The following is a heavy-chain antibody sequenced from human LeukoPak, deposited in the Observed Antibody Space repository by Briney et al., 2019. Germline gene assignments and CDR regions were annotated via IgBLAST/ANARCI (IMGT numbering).Heavy chain of an antibody. V-gene: IGHV3-23*01. CDR1: GFTFSNYA. CDR2: ISGSGGST. Sequence: GGSLRLSCTASGFTFSNYAMSWVRQAPGKGLEWVSAISGSGGSTYYADSVKGRFTISRDNSKNTLYLQMNSLRAEDTAVYYCAKWDPGSGYYYFQHWGQGTLVTVSS. D-gene: IGHD3-22*01. J-gene: IGHJ1*01. CDR3: AKWDPGSGYYYFQH.